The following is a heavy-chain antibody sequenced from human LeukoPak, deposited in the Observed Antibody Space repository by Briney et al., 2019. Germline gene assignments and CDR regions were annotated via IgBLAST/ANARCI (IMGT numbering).Heavy chain of an antibody. CDR3: ARDSLIGQQLVPPG. Sequence: PGESLRLSCAASGFTFDDYTMHWVRQAPGRGLEWVSGITSDSGTVDYADSVKGRFTISRDNAKNSLYLQMNSLRAEDTAVYYCARDSLIGQQLVPPGWGQGTLVTVSS. D-gene: IGHD6-13*01. CDR1: GFTFDDYT. CDR2: ITSDSGTV. J-gene: IGHJ4*02. V-gene: IGHV3-9*01.